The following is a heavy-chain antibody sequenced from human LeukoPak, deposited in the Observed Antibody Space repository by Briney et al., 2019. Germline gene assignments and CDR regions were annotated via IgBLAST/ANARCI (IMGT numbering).Heavy chain of an antibody. Sequence: ATVKVSCKASGYTFTSYGISWVRQAPGQGLEWMGWISAYNGNTNYAQKLQGRVTMTTDTSTSTAYMELRSLRSDDTAVYYCAREFVVVPAAANDYWGQGTLVTVSS. D-gene: IGHD2-2*01. CDR1: GYTFTSYG. V-gene: IGHV1-18*01. CDR2: ISAYNGNT. J-gene: IGHJ4*02. CDR3: AREFVVVPAAANDY.